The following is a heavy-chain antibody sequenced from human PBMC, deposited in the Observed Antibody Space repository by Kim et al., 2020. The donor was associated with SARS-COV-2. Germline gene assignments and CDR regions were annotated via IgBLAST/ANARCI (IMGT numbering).Heavy chain of an antibody. CDR2: ISGSGGST. V-gene: IGHV3-23*01. D-gene: IGHD5-12*01. J-gene: IGHJ4*02. CDR1: GFTFSSYA. Sequence: GGSLRLSCAASGFTFSSYAMSWVRHAPGKGLEWVSAISGSGGSTYYADSVKGRFTISRDNSKNTLYLQMNSLRAEDTAVYYCAKEGRGYLIEALDYWGQGTLVTVSS. CDR3: AKEGRGYLIEALDY.